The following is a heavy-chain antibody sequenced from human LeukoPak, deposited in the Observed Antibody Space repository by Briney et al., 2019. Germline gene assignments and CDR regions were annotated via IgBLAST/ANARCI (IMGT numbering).Heavy chain of an antibody. Sequence: PGGSLRLSCAASGFTFSSYGMHWVRQAPGKGLEWVAFIRCDGSNKYYADSVKGRFTISRDSSKNTLYLQMNSLRAEDTAVYYCARDRSITISNDSFDYWGQGTLVTVSS. V-gene: IGHV3-30*02. CDR3: ARDRSITISNDSFDY. D-gene: IGHD3-3*01. J-gene: IGHJ4*02. CDR1: GFTFSSYG. CDR2: IRCDGSNK.